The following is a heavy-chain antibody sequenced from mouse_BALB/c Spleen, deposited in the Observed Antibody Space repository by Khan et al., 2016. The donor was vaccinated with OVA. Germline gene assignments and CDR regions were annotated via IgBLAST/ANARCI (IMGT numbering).Heavy chain of an antibody. J-gene: IGHJ2*01. Sequence: QVQLKQSGPGLVAPSQSLSITCTVSGFSLTNYGVHWVRQPPGKGLEWLGVIWAGGSTNYNSAHMSRLSISKDNSKSHVFLKMNSLQTDDTAMYFCARNRESDYFDYWRQGTTLTDSS. V-gene: IGHV2-9*02. CDR1: GFSLTNYG. CDR3: ARNRESDYFDY. CDR2: IWAGGST.